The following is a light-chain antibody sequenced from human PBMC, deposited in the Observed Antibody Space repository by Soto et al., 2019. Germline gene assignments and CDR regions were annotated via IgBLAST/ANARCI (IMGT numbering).Light chain of an antibody. CDR1: SSDVGGYNY. J-gene: IGLJ3*02. CDR2: DVS. Sequence: QSALTQPRSVSGSPGQSVTISCTGTSSDVGGYNYVSWYQQHPGKAPKLMIYDVSQRPSGVPNRFSGSKSDNTASLIISWLQAEDEADYYCCSYAGTYTWVFGGGTKLTVL. CDR3: CSYAGTYTWV. V-gene: IGLV2-11*01.